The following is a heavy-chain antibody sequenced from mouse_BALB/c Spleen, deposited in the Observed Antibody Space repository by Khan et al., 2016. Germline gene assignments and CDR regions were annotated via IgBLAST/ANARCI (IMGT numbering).Heavy chain of an antibody. CDR1: GYTFTDYN. V-gene: IGHV1S29*02. CDR2: IYPYNGGT. CDR3: ARSNDWYFDG. J-gene: IGHJ1*01. Sequence: VQLKESGPDLVKPGASVKISCKASGYTFTDYNMHWVKQSHGKSLEWIGYIYPYNGGTGYNQKFKNKATLTVDNSSSTASMELRSLTSEDSAVYCGARSNDWYFDGWGAGTTVTVSS.